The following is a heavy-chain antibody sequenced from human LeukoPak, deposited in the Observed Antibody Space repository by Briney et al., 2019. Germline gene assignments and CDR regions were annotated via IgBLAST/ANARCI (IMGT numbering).Heavy chain of an antibody. CDR2: INNDGTDT. CDR3: ARGGFSHGFDV. V-gene: IGHV3-74*01. Sequence: GGSLRLSCAASGFTFRSFWIHWVRQAPGKVLVWVGRINNDGTDTIYADSVKGRFTVSRDNAKNTLYLQMNSLRVEDTAVYFCARGGFSHGFDVWGQGTVVTVSS. CDR1: GFTFRSFW. J-gene: IGHJ3*01. D-gene: IGHD5-12*01.